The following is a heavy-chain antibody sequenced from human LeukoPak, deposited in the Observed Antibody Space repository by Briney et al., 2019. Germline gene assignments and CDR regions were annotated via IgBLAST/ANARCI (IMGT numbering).Heavy chain of an antibody. Sequence: PGRSLRLSCAASGFTFDDYAMHWVRQAPGKGLEWVSGISWNSGSIGYADSVKGRFTISRDNAKNSLYLQMNSLRAEDTAVYYCARVSVGADAFDIWGQGTMVTVSS. CDR1: GFTFDDYA. J-gene: IGHJ3*02. CDR2: ISWNSGSI. CDR3: ARVSVGADAFDI. D-gene: IGHD1-26*01. V-gene: IGHV3-9*01.